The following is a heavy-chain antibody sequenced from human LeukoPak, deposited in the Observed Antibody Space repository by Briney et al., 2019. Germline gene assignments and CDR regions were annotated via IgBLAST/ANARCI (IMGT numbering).Heavy chain of an antibody. J-gene: IGHJ4*02. D-gene: IGHD2-15*01. Sequence: GRSLRLSCAASGFTFSSYGMHWVRQAPGKGLEWVALIWYDGNNKYYADSVKGRFTISRDNSKNTLYLQLNSLRAEDTAVYYCARQHCSGGDFYFFDWGQGTLVTVSS. CDR3: ARQHCSGGDFYFFD. CDR2: IWYDGNNK. V-gene: IGHV3-33*01. CDR1: GFTFSSYG.